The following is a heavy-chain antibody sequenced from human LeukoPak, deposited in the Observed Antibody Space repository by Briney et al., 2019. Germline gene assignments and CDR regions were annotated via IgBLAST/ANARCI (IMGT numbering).Heavy chain of an antibody. J-gene: IGHJ4*02. CDR1: GFTFSSYS. CDR2: ISSSSSYI. Sequence: GGSLRLSCAASGFTFSSYSMNWVRQAPGKGLEWVSSISSSSSYIYYADSVKGRFTISRDNAKNSLYLQMNSLRAEDTAVYYCARVGPATAFDDWGQGTQVTVSS. CDR3: ARVGPATAFDD. V-gene: IGHV3-21*01.